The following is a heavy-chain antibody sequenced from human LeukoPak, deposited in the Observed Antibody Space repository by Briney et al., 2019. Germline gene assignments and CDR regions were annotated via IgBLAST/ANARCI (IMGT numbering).Heavy chain of an antibody. J-gene: IGHJ4*02. D-gene: IGHD5-24*01. Sequence: PGGSLRLSCAASGFTFSSYSMNWVRQAPGKGLEWVSSISSSSSYIYYADSVKGRFTISRDNAKNSLYLQMNSLRAEDTAVYYCARIPKSRDGYNYKVYWGQGTLVTVSS. CDR3: ARIPKSRDGYNYKVY. CDR2: ISSSSSYI. CDR1: GFTFSSYS. V-gene: IGHV3-21*01.